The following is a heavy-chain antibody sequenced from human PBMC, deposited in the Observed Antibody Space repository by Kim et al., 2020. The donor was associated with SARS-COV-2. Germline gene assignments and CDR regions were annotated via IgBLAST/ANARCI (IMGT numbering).Heavy chain of an antibody. CDR2: IYYSGST. J-gene: IGHJ4*02. D-gene: IGHD4-17*01. CDR3: ARHEVNYVDYGDYSDY. Sequence: SETLSLTCTVSGGSISSSSYYWGWIRQPPGKGLEWIGSIYYSGSTYYNPSLKSRVTISVDTSKNQFSLKLSSVTAADTAVYYCARHEVNYVDYGDYSDYWGQGTLVTVSS. V-gene: IGHV4-39*01. CDR1: GGSISSSSYY.